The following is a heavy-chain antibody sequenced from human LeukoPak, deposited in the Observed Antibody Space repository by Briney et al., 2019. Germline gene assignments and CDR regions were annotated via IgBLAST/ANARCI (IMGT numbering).Heavy chain of an antibody. CDR2: ISGSGGST. V-gene: IGHV3-23*01. CDR3: EKDLSGSYDY. J-gene: IGHJ4*02. Sequence: PGGSLRLSCAASGFTFSSYAMSWVRQAPGKGLEWVSAISGSGGSTYYADSVKGRFTIFRDNSKNTLYLQTNSLRAEDTAVYYCEKDLSGSYDYWGQGTLVTVSS. CDR1: GFTFSSYA. D-gene: IGHD1-26*01.